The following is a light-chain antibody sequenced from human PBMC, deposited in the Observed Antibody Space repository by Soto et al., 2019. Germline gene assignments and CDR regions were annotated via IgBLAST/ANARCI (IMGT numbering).Light chain of an antibody. CDR1: SSDVGSYNL. CDR2: EGS. J-gene: IGLJ2*01. V-gene: IGLV2-23*01. Sequence: QSALTQPASVSGSPGQSITISCTGTSSDVGSYNLVSSYQQHPGKAPKLMIYEGSKRPSGVSNRVSGSKSGNTASLTISGLQAEDEADYYCCSYAGSSIVVFGGGTKLTVL. CDR3: CSYAGSSIVV.